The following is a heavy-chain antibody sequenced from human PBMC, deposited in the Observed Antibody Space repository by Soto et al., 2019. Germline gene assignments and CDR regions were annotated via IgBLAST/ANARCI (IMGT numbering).Heavy chain of an antibody. D-gene: IGHD6-19*01. V-gene: IGHV4-4*02. Sequence: SETLSLTCAVSGGSISSNNWWSWVRQVPGKGLEWIGEIYHSGSTNYNPSLKSRVTISVDKSKNQFSPKLSSVTAADTAVYYCARIAVTGVFDYWGQGTLVTVSS. J-gene: IGHJ4*02. CDR1: GGSISSNNW. CDR2: IYHSGST. CDR3: ARIAVTGVFDY.